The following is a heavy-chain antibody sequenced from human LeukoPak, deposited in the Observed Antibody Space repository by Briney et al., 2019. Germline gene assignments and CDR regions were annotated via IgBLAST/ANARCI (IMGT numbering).Heavy chain of an antibody. CDR2: ISNSGGST. CDR1: GFTFSSYA. V-gene: IGHV3-23*01. CDR3: AKDPGSGWSSFDY. Sequence: GGSLRLSCAASGFTFSSYAMSWVRQAPGKGLEWVSAISNSGGSTYYADSVKGRFTISRDNSKNTLYLQMNSLRAEDTAVYYCAKDPGSGWSSFDYWGQGALVTVFS. D-gene: IGHD6-19*01. J-gene: IGHJ4*02.